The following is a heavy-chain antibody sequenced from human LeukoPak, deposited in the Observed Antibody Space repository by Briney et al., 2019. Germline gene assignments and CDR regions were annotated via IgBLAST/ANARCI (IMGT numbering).Heavy chain of an antibody. CDR3: ARERRSSSPGEQQLVRAFDI. J-gene: IGHJ3*02. D-gene: IGHD6-13*01. CDR2: INPSGGST. Sequence: GASVKVSCKASGYTFTSYYMHWVRQAPGQGLEWMGIINPSGGSTSYAQKFQGRVTMTRDTSTSTVYMELSSLRSEGTAVYYCARERRSSSPGEQQLVRAFDIWGQGTMVTVSS. V-gene: IGHV1-46*01. CDR1: GYTFTSYY.